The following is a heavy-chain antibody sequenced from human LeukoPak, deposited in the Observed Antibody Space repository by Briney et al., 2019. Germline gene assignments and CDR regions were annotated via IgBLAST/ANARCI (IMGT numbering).Heavy chain of an antibody. Sequence: GGSLRLSCAASGFTFSSYWMHWVRHTPGKGLVWVSRIRGDGSSTSYADSVKGRFTISRDNAKNTLYLQMNSLRAEDTAVYYCARDGYSFGHDFDYWGQGTPVTVSS. CDR2: IRGDGSST. D-gene: IGHD5-18*01. CDR1: GFTFSSYW. J-gene: IGHJ4*02. V-gene: IGHV3-74*01. CDR3: ARDGYSFGHDFDY.